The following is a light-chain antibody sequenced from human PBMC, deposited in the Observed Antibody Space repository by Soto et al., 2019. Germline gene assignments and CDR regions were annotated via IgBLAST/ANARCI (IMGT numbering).Light chain of an antibody. CDR3: QNYNQYSRT. J-gene: IGKJ1*01. V-gene: IGKV1-5*01. CDR2: NAS. CDR1: QSISGW. Sequence: DIQMTQSPSTLSASVGDSLPITCRASQSISGWLAWYQQKPGKATKLLIYNASSLKSGVPSRFSGSGFGTEFTLTISSLQPDDSATYYCQNYNQYSRTVGQGTKVDIK.